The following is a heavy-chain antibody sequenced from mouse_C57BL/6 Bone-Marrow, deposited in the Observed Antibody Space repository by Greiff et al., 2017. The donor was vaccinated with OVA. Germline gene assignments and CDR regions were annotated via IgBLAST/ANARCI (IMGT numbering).Heavy chain of an antibody. CDR2: IYPGSGNT. J-gene: IGHJ3*01. Sequence: QVQLQQSGAELVRPGASVKLSCKASGYTFTDYYINWVKQRPGQGLEWIARIYPGSGNTYYNEKFKGKATLTAEKSSSTAYMQLSSLTSEDSAVYFCARPLSNWSWFAYWGQGTLVTVSA. D-gene: IGHD4-1*01. CDR3: ARPLSNWSWFAY. CDR1: GYTFTDYY. V-gene: IGHV1-76*01.